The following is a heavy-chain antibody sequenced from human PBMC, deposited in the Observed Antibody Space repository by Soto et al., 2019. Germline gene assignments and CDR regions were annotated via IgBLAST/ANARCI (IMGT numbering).Heavy chain of an antibody. Sequence: GGSLRLSCAASGFTFSSYAMSWVRQAPGKGLEWVSAISGSGGSTYYADSVKGRFTISRDNSKNTLYLQMNSLRAEDTAVYYCAKPEGGIAARPGVSDWFDPWGQGTLVTVSS. CDR2: ISGSGGST. D-gene: IGHD6-6*01. CDR3: AKPEGGIAARPGVSDWFDP. V-gene: IGHV3-23*01. CDR1: GFTFSSYA. J-gene: IGHJ5*02.